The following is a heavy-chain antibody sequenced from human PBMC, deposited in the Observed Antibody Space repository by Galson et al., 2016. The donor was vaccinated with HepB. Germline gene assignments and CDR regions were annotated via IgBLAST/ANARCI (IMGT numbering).Heavy chain of an antibody. CDR3: AREGGYGSGSYYNDY. D-gene: IGHD3-10*01. J-gene: IGHJ4*02. Sequence: TLSLTCTVSGGSISSSNYYWSWIRQHPGKGLEWIGYIYRSGSTYYNPSLKSRVTISVDTSKNQLFLKLSSVTAADTAVYYCAREGGYGSGSYYNDYWGQGTLVTVSS. V-gene: IGHV4-31*03. CDR1: GGSISSSNYY. CDR2: IYRSGST.